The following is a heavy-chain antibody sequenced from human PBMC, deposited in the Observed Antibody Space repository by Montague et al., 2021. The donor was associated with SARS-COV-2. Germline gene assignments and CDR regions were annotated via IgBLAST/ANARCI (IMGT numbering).Heavy chain of an antibody. J-gene: IGHJ4*02. Sequence: SLRLSCAASGFTFGDYAMHWVRQTPGKGLGWVSGISYNSENTGYADSVKGRFTISRDNAKNSLYLQMNSLRTDDTALYYCAKDVYYGSGNYWQAFDYWGQGTLVTVSS. V-gene: IGHV3-9*01. CDR3: AKDVYYGSGNYWQAFDY. CDR2: ISYNSENT. D-gene: IGHD3-10*01. CDR1: GFTFGDYA.